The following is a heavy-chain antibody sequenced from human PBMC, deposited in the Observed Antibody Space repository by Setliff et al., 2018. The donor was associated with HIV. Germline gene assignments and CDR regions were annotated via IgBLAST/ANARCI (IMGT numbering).Heavy chain of an antibody. D-gene: IGHD3-22*01. J-gene: IGHJ4*02. Sequence: PSETLSLTCTVSGDSISSGGYYWSWIRQFPGKGLEWIGYIYYRGSTYYNPSLQSRLTMSVDTSKNQFSLKLSSVTAADTALYYCARHSLYYYDSSGYFAYWGQGTLVTVSS. CDR3: ARHSLYYYDSSGYFAY. V-gene: IGHV4-31*03. CDR1: GDSISSGGYY. CDR2: IYYRGST.